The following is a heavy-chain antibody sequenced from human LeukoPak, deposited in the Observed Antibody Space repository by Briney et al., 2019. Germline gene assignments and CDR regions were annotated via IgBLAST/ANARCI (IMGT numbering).Heavy chain of an antibody. J-gene: IGHJ3*01. V-gene: IGHV3-7*01. CDR3: ARPTSVTTKLSFDV. D-gene: IGHD4-17*01. CDR2: INKDGSEK. Sequence: GGSLRLSCAASGFSLSSYCMTWVRQAPGKGPEWVAIINKDGSEKHYVDSVRGRFTISRDNTKRSLYLQMNSLRAEDTAVYYCARPTSVTTKLSFDVWGHGTMVTVSS. CDR1: GFSLSSYC.